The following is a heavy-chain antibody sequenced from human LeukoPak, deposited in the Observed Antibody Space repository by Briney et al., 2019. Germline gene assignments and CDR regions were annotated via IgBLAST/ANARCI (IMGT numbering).Heavy chain of an antibody. CDR3: ARQSSATIVSAFAF. CDR2: IWYDGSNK. Sequence: GGSLRLSCAASEFTFNTFDMHWVRQAPDKGLEWVAVIWYDGSNKYYADSVKGRFTISRDNSKNTLYLQMNSLRADDTAVYYCARQSSATIVSAFAFWGQGTMVTVSS. CDR1: EFTFNTFD. D-gene: IGHD2-15*01. V-gene: IGHV3-33*01. J-gene: IGHJ3*01.